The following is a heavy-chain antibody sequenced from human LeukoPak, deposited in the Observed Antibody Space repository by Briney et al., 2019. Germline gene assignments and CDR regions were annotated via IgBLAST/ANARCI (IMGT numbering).Heavy chain of an antibody. CDR1: GGTFSSYA. J-gene: IGHJ3*02. CDR3: ARAYVVIVATIDAFDI. Sequence: ASVKVSCKASGGTFSSYAISWVRQAPGQGLEWMGGIIPIFGTTNYAQTFQGRVTITADKSTSTAYMQLNSLRSEDTAVYYCARAYVVIVATIDAFDIWGQGTMVTVSS. D-gene: IGHD5-12*01. CDR2: IIPIFGTT. V-gene: IGHV1-69*06.